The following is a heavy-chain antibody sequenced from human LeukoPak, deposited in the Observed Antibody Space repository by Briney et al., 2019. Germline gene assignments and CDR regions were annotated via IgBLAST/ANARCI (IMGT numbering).Heavy chain of an antibody. CDR1: GFTFSSYA. V-gene: IGHV3-23*01. CDR3: AKLQASRGHYPFDY. CDR2: ITSRGGNT. Sequence: GGSLRLSCAVSGFTFSSYAMSWVRQAPGKGLEWVSAITSRGGNTYYTDSVQGRFTVSRDNSKNTLYLQMNSLRAEDTAIYYCAKLQASRGHYPFDYWGQGTLVTVSS. J-gene: IGHJ4*02. D-gene: IGHD3-22*01.